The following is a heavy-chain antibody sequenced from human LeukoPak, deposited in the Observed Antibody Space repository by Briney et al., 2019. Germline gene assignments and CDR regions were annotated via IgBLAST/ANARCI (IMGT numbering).Heavy chain of an antibody. CDR1: GYTFTGYY. J-gene: IGHJ6*02. D-gene: IGHD3-10*01. CDR2: INPNSGGT. CDR3: ARDKGPYYYGSGSYFNYYGMDV. V-gene: IGHV1-2*02. Sequence: AASVKVSCKASGYTFTGYYMHWVRQAPGQGLERMGWINPNSGGTNYAQKFQGRVTMTRDTSISTAYMELSRLRSDDTAVYYCARDKGPYYYGSGSYFNYYGMDVWGQGTTVTVSS.